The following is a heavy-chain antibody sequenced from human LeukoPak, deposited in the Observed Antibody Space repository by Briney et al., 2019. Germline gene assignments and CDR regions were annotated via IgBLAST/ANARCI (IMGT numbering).Heavy chain of an antibody. CDR1: GFTFGNYA. CDR2: ISSRGDAT. V-gene: IGHV3-23*01. Sequence: PGGSLRLSCATSGFTFGNYATGSVRQVPGGGLEWVATISSRGDATYIADSVKGRFTISRDNSKNSLHLQMNNVRAEDTAVYYCVKGPRPDITVAHTVENWGQGTLVTVSS. J-gene: IGHJ4*02. CDR3: VKGPRPDITVAHTVEN. D-gene: IGHD6-19*01.